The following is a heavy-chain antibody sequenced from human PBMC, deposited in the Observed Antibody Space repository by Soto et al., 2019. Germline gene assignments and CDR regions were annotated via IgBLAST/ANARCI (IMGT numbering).Heavy chain of an antibody. J-gene: IGHJ6*02. CDR1: GGSISSSSYY. Sequence: PSETLSLTCTVSGGSISSSSYYWGWIRQPPGKGLEWIGSIYYSGSTYYNPSLKSRVTISVDTSKNQFSLKLSSVTAADTAVYYCARTPSLTYYYDSSGYRTNYYGMDVWGQGTTVTVSS. D-gene: IGHD3-22*01. V-gene: IGHV4-39*01. CDR3: ARTPSLTYYYDSSGYRTNYYGMDV. CDR2: IYYSGST.